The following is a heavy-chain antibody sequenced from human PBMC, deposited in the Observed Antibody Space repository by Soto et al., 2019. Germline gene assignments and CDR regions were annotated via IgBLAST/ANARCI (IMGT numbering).Heavy chain of an antibody. D-gene: IGHD6-19*01. V-gene: IGHV4-31*03. J-gene: IGHJ5*02. CDR2: IYYSGST. Sequence: SETLSLTCTVSGGSISSGGYYWSWIRQHPGKGLEWIGYIYYSGSTYYNPSLKSRVTISVDTSKNQFSLKLSSVTAADTAVYYCARKRPPGGLKNWFDPWGQGTLVTVSS. CDR3: ARKRPPGGLKNWFDP. CDR1: GGSISSGGYY.